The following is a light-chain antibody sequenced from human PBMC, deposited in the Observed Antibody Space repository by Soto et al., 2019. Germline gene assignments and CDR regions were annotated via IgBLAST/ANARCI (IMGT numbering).Light chain of an antibody. CDR2: GAS. CDR1: QSVSSSY. CDR3: QARRT. Sequence: EIVMTQSPATLSLSPGERGTLSCRASQSVSSSYLAWYQQKPGQAPRLLIYGASSRATGIPDRFSGSGSGIDLALTSSRLEPVDFAVFYCQARRTVSQGTKVDIK. J-gene: IGKJ1*01. V-gene: IGKV3-20*01.